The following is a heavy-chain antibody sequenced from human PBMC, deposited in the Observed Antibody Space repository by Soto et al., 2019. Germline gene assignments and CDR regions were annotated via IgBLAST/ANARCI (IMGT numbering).Heavy chain of an antibody. V-gene: IGHV1-3*01. CDR1: GYTFTSYA. D-gene: IGHD6-13*01. CDR3: AREPIYIAAAGNYYYYYGMDV. J-gene: IGHJ6*02. CDR2: INAGNGNT. Sequence: ASVKVSCKASGYTFTSYAMHWVRQAPGQRLEWMGWINAGNGNTKYSQKFQGRVTITRDTSASTAYMELSSLRSEDTAVYYCAREPIYIAAAGNYYYYYGMDVWGQGTTVNVSS.